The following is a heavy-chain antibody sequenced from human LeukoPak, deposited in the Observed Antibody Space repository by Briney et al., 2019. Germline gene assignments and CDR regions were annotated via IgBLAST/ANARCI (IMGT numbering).Heavy chain of an antibody. CDR3: AKDISRMVATSTIFDY. D-gene: IGHD5-12*01. CDR2: ISWNSGSI. CDR1: GFTFDDYA. Sequence: GGSLRLSCAASGFTFDDYAMHWVRQAPGKGLEWVSGISWNSGSIGYADSVKGRFTISRDNAKNSLYLQMNSLRAEDTALYYCAKDISRMVATSTIFDYWGQGTLVTVSS. V-gene: IGHV3-9*01. J-gene: IGHJ4*02.